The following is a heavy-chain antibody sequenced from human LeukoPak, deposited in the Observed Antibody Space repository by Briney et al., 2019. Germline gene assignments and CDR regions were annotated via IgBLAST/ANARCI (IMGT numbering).Heavy chain of an antibody. J-gene: IGHJ1*01. Sequence: PGGSLRLSCAASGFTFSSYAMSWVRQAPGKGLEYVSAISSNGGSTYYADSVKGRFTISRDNSKNTLYLQMSSLRAEDTAVYYCVTPSDYDFWSGPEYFQHWGQGTLVTVSS. CDR2: ISSNGGST. CDR1: GFTFSSYA. D-gene: IGHD3-3*01. CDR3: VTPSDYDFWSGPEYFQH. V-gene: IGHV3-64D*06.